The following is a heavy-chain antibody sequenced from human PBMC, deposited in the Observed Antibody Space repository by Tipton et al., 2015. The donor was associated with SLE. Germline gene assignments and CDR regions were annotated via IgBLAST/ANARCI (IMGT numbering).Heavy chain of an antibody. J-gene: IGHJ4*02. Sequence: TLSLTCAVSGDSIRRAGYSWSWIRQPPGKGLEWIGYIYHNGSPYYNPSLKSRVTISVDWATSQFSLILSAVTDADTAVYYCARGDPRHDGSVGYFDPWGQGALVTVSS. D-gene: IGHD3-10*01. CDR2: IYHNGSP. CDR3: ARGDPRHDGSVGYFDP. V-gene: IGHV4-30-2*01. CDR1: GDSIRRAGYS.